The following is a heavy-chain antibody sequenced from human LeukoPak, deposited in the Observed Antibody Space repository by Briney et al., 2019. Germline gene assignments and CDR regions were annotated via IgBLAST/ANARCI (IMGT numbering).Heavy chain of an antibody. CDR1: GFTFTTHS. CDR2: ISSSGSTI. Sequence: GGSLRLSCAASGFTFTTHSMNWVRQAPGKGLEWVSYISSSGSTIYYADSVKGRFTISRDNAKNSLYLQMNSLRAEDTAVYYCARGRDIAVAGLDYWGQGALVTVSS. J-gene: IGHJ4*02. CDR3: ARGRDIAVAGLDY. D-gene: IGHD6-19*01. V-gene: IGHV3-48*04.